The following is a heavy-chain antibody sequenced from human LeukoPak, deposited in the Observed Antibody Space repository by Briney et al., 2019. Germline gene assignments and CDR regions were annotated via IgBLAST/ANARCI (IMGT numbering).Heavy chain of an antibody. CDR2: ISSSSSYI. V-gene: IGHV3-21*01. Sequence: KTGGSLRLSCAASGFTFSSYSMNWVRQAPGKGLEWVSSISSSSSYIYYADSVKGRFTTSRDNAKNSLHLQMHSLRDEDTAVYYCARDYRSSSGWTVDYWGQGTLVTVSS. J-gene: IGHJ4*02. CDR3: ARDYRSSSGWTVDY. D-gene: IGHD6-19*01. CDR1: GFTFSSYS.